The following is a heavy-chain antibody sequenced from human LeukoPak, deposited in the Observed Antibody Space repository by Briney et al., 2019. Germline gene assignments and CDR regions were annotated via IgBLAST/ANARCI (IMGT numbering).Heavy chain of an antibody. V-gene: IGHV4-4*07. Sequence: PETLSLTCTVSGGSIISYYWSWVRESAGKGLEWIGRIYPSGSTEYNTSLKSRVTMSVDMSKKQFSLKLTSVTAADTAVYYCARLKFYDSTGYTPGYYMDVWGKGTTVTVSS. CDR2: IYPSGST. CDR3: ARLKFYDSTGYTPGYYMDV. J-gene: IGHJ6*03. D-gene: IGHD3-22*01. CDR1: GGSIISYY.